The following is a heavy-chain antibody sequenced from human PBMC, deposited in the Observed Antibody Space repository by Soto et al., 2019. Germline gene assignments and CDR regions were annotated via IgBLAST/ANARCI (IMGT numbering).Heavy chain of an antibody. D-gene: IGHD6-19*01. Sequence: EVQLVESGGGLVQPGGSLRLSCAASGFTFSTFDMNWFRQAPGKGLEWVSYISTSGSPIYYAGSMKGRFTISRDNSKNSRFLHMNSLRAEDTAVYYCARYGSGEHYWGQGTLVTVSS. CDR2: ISTSGSPI. CDR1: GFTFSTFD. V-gene: IGHV3-48*03. J-gene: IGHJ4*02. CDR3: ARYGSGEHY.